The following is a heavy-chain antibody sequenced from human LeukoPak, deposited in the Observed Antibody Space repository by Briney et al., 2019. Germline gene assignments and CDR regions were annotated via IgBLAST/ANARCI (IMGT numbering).Heavy chain of an antibody. CDR3: AKAHPCSGGSCYSPFDY. Sequence: GGSLRLSCAASGFTFSSYAMSWGRQAPGKGLEWVSAISGSGGTTYYADSVKGRFNISRDNSKNTLYLQMNSLRAEDTAVYYCAKAHPCSGGSCYSPFDYWGQGTLVTVSS. V-gene: IGHV3-23*01. CDR1: GFTFSSYA. J-gene: IGHJ4*02. D-gene: IGHD2-15*01. CDR2: ISGSGGTT.